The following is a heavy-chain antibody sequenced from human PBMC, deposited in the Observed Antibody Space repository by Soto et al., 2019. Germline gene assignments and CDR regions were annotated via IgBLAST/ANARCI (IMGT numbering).Heavy chain of an antibody. D-gene: IGHD2-2*03. CDR1: GYTVTSYA. V-gene: IGHV1-3*01. Sequence: QVQLVQSGAEVKKPGASVKVSCKASGYTVTSYAMHWVRQAPGQRLEWMGWINAGNGNTKYSQKCQGRVNHTRDTSANTAYMEVRRLSSEDTAVYYCARVLLDIVVVPAANDYYYYMDVWGKGTTVTVSS. J-gene: IGHJ6*03. CDR3: ARVLLDIVVVPAANDYYYYMDV. CDR2: INAGNGNT.